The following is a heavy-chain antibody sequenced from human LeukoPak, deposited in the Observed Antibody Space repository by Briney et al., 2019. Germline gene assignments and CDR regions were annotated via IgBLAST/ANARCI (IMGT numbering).Heavy chain of an antibody. CDR2: IIPIFGTA. J-gene: IGHJ4*02. Sequence: SVTVSCKASGGTFSSYAISWVRQAPGQGLEWMGGIIPIFGTANYAQKFQGRVTITTDESTSTAYMELSSLRSENTAVYYCARDRLVPAAQRRFDYWGQGTLVTVSS. CDR3: ARDRLVPAAQRRFDY. V-gene: IGHV1-69*05. D-gene: IGHD2-2*01. CDR1: GGTFSSYA.